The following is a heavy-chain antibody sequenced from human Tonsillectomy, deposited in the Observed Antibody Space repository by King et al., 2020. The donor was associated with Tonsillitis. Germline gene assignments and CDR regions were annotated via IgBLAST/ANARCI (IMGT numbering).Heavy chain of an antibody. D-gene: IGHD2-8*01. CDR1: GGSITGYY. CDR2: SYYSGTT. V-gene: IGHV4-59*01. CDR3: ARDSRGWPQTKCYRDV. J-gene: IGHJ6*03. Sequence: VQLQESGPGLVKPSETLSLTCTVSGGSITGYYWAWIRQPPGKGLEWIGYSYYSGTTNYNPSLKSRVTISVDTSKNQFSLRLTSVTAADAAVYYCARDSRGWPQTKCYRDVCGNGTTVTVTS.